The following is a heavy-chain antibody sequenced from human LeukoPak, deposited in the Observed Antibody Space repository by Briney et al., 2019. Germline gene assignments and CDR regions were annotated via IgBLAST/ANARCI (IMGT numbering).Heavy chain of an antibody. CDR3: ATYTYYYDSSGYHPGYFDY. CDR1: GGSFSGYY. D-gene: IGHD3-22*01. CDR2: INQSGST. Sequence: SETLSLTCAVYGGSFSGYYWSWIRQPPGKGLEWIGEINQSGSTNYNPSLKSRVTISVDTSKNQFSLKLSSVTAADTAVYHCATYTYYYDSSGYHPGYFDYWGQGTLVTVSS. V-gene: IGHV4-34*01. J-gene: IGHJ4*02.